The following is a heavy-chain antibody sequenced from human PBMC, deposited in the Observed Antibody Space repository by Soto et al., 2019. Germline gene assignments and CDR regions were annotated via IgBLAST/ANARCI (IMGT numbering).Heavy chain of an antibody. CDR3: ARSPIVVVVAAGNWFDP. V-gene: IGHV4-31*03. D-gene: IGHD2-15*01. J-gene: IGHJ5*02. CDR2: IYYSGST. Sequence: SETLSLTCTVSGGSISSGGYYWSWIRQHPGKGLEWIGYIYYSGSTYYNPSLKSRVTISVDTSKNQFSLKLSSVTAADTAVYYCARSPIVVVVAAGNWFDPWGQGTLVTVSS. CDR1: GGSISSGGYY.